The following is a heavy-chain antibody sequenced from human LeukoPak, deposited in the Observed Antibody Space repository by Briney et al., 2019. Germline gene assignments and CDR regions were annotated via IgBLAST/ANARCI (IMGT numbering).Heavy chain of an antibody. D-gene: IGHD6-13*01. CDR1: GGSFSGYY. CDR2: INHSGST. V-gene: IGHV4-34*01. J-gene: IGHJ5*02. CDR3: ARGNSSSWYFWFDP. Sequence: SETLSLTRAVYGGSFSGYYWSWIRQPPGKGLEWIGEINHSGSTNYNPSLKSRVTISVDTSKNQFSLKLSSVTAADTAVYYCARGNSSSWYFWFDPWGQGTLVTVSS.